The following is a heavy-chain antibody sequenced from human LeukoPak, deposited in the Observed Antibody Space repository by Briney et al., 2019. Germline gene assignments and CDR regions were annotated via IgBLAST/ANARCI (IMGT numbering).Heavy chain of an antibody. CDR2: ISYDGSNK. J-gene: IGHJ4*02. D-gene: IGHD3-10*01. V-gene: IGHV3-30-3*01. Sequence: GGSLRLSCAASGFTFSSYAMHWVRQAPGKGLEWVAVISYDGSNKYYADSVKGRFTISRDNSKNTLYLQMNSLRAEDTAVYYCAREFSADPHWGQGTLVTVSS. CDR1: GFTFSSYA. CDR3: AREFSADPH.